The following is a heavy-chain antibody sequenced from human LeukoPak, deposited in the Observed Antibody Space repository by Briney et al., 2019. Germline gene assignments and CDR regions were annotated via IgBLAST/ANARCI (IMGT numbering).Heavy chain of an antibody. J-gene: IGHJ6*03. V-gene: IGHV4-39*07. CDR2: IYYSGST. CDR1: GGSISSSSYY. CDR3: ARVIEYYDFWSGYYSYYYYYMDV. D-gene: IGHD3-3*01. Sequence: PSETLSLTCTVSGGSISSSSYYWGWIRQPPGKGLEWIGSIYYSGSTYYNPSLKSRVTISVDTSKNQFSLKLSSVTAADTAVYYCARVIEYYDFWSGYYSYYYYYMDVWGKGTTVTVSS.